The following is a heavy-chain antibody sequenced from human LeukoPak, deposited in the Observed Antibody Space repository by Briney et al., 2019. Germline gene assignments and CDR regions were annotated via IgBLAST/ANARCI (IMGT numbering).Heavy chain of an antibody. CDR1: GGSISSSSYY. J-gene: IGHJ2*01. CDR2: IYYSGST. V-gene: IGHV4-39*07. Sequence: PSETLSLTCTVSGGSISSSSYYWGWIRQPPGKGLEWIGSIYYSGSTYYNPSLKSRVTISVDTSKNQFSLKLSSVTAADTAVYYCARVSGRFTWYFDLWGRGTLVTVSS. CDR3: ARVSGRFTWYFDL.